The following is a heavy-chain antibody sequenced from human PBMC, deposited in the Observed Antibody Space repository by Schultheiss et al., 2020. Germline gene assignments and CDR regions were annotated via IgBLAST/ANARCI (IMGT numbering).Heavy chain of an antibody. CDR2: IIPIFGTA. J-gene: IGHJ6*02. CDR1: GGTFSSYA. Sequence: SVKVSCKASGGTFSSYAISWVRQAPGQGLEWMGGIIPIFGTANYAQKFQGRVTITADESTSTAYMELSSLRSEDTAVYYCARGVYCSGGSCYSVHYIDYYGMDVWGQGTTVT. D-gene: IGHD2-15*01. V-gene: IGHV1-69*01. CDR3: ARGVYCSGGSCYSVHYIDYYGMDV.